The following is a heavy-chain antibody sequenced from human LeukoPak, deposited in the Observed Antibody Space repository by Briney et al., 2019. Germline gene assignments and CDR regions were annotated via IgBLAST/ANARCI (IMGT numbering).Heavy chain of an antibody. CDR1: GGSISSYY. Sequence: SETLSHTCTVSGGSISSYYWSWIRQPPGKGLEYIGYTYYSGNANSNPSPNSRVTISVDTSKNQFSLKLSSVTAADTAVYYCARRGSGASLEYYFDLWGRGTLVTVSS. D-gene: IGHD1-14*01. V-gene: IGHV4-59*08. CDR3: ARRGSGASLEYYFDL. CDR2: TYYSGNA. J-gene: IGHJ2*01.